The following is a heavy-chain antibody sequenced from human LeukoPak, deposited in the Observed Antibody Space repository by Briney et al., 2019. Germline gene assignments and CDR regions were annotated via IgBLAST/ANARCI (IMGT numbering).Heavy chain of an antibody. CDR3: ARGQTYYYDSRVGDY. J-gene: IGHJ4*02. D-gene: IGHD3-22*01. Sequence: SETLSLTCAVYGGSFSAYYWSWVRQPPGKGLEWIGEINHSGNTNYNPSLKSRVTISVDTSKNQFSLNLSSVTAADTAVYYCARGQTYYYDSRVGDYWGQGTLVTVSS. CDR2: INHSGNT. V-gene: IGHV4-34*01. CDR1: GGSFSAYY.